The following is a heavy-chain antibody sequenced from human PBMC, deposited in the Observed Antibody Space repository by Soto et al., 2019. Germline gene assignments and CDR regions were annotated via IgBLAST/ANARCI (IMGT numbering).Heavy chain of an antibody. CDR1: GFNFSSYA. CDR2: ISYDGSNK. J-gene: IGHJ4*02. Sequence: GGSKRLSCTASGFNFSSYARHWVRQAPGKGLEWVAVISYDGSNKYYADSVKGRFTISRDNSKNTLYLQMNSLRAEDTAVYYCAREGTMIVVAMDYWGQGTLVTVSS. D-gene: IGHD3-22*01. CDR3: AREGTMIVVAMDY. V-gene: IGHV3-30-3*01.